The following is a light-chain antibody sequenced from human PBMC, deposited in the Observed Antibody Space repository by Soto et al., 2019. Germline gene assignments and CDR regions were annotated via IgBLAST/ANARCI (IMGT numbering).Light chain of an antibody. J-gene: IGKJ1*01. V-gene: IGKV1-39*01. CDR2: AAS. CDR3: QQSYSTRWT. CDR1: QGISSY. Sequence: DIQMTKSPSSLSASVGDRVTITCRASQGISSYLNWYQQKPGKAPKLLIYAASSLQSGVPSRFSGSGSGTDFTLTISSLQPEDFATYYCQQSYSTRWTFGQGTKVEIK.